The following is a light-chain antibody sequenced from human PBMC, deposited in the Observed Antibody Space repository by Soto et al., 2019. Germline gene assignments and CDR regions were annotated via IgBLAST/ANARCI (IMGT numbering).Light chain of an antibody. Sequence: EIVMTQSPATLSVSPGERATLSCRASQSVSSNLAWYQQKPGQAPRLLIYGASIRATGIPVSFSGSGSGTEFTLTINSLQSEDFAVYYCQQYNNWPPGWTFGQGTKGEIK. CDR1: QSVSSN. CDR3: QQYNNWPPGWT. V-gene: IGKV3-15*01. J-gene: IGKJ1*01. CDR2: GAS.